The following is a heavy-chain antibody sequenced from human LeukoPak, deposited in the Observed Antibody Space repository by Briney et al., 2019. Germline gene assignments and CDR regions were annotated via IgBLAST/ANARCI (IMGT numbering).Heavy chain of an antibody. D-gene: IGHD2-2*01. Sequence: GGSLRLSCAASGFTFSNYWMSWVRQAPGKGLEWVANIKQDGSKKSFVDSVKGRFTISRDNAKNSLYLQMNSLRAEDTAVYYCATELVVPSFDYWGQGTLVTVSS. J-gene: IGHJ4*02. CDR2: IKQDGSKK. CDR3: ATELVVPSFDY. CDR1: GFTFSNYW. V-gene: IGHV3-7*01.